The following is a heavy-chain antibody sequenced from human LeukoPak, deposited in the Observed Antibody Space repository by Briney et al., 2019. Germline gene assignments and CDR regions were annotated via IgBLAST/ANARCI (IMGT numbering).Heavy chain of an antibody. Sequence: ASVKVSCKASGYTFTGYYMHWVLQAPGQGLEWMGWINPNSGGTNYAQKFQGRVTMTMDTSISTAYMELSRLRSDDTAAYYCPRETGYYASSGYGYLGPYSDSSGPGKLVTVSS. CDR3: PRETGYYASSGYGYLGPYSDS. CDR2: INPNSGGT. D-gene: IGHD3-22*01. J-gene: IGHJ4*02. V-gene: IGHV1-2*02. CDR1: GYTFTGYY.